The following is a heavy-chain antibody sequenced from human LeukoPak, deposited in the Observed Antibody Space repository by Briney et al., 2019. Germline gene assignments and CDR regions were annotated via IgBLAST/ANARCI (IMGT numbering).Heavy chain of an antibody. CDR1: GGSISSYY. Sequence: SETLSLTCAVSGGSISSYYWSWIRQPPGKGLEWIGEINHSGSTNYNPSLKSRVTISVDTSKNQFSLKLSSVTAADTAVYYCARAPVYVWGSYRPLYFDYWGQGTLVTVSS. V-gene: IGHV4-34*01. CDR3: ARAPVYVWGSYRPLYFDY. J-gene: IGHJ4*02. D-gene: IGHD3-16*02. CDR2: INHSGST.